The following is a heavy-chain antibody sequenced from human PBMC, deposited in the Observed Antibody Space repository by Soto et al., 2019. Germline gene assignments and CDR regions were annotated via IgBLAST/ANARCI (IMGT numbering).Heavy chain of an antibody. D-gene: IGHD5-12*01. J-gene: IGHJ6*03. V-gene: IGHV1-8*01. CDR1: GYTFTSYD. Sequence: ASVKVSCKASGYTFTSYDINWVRQATGQGLEWMGWMNPNSGNTGYAQKFQGRVTMTRNTSISTAYMELSSLRSEDTAVYYCARGGIVASLLYYYYYMDVWGKGTTVTVSS. CDR3: ARGGIVASLLYYYYYMDV. CDR2: MNPNSGNT.